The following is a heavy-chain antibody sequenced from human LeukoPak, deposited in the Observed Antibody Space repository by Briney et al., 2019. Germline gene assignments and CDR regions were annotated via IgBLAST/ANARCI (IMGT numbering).Heavy chain of an antibody. J-gene: IGHJ3*01. CDR2: RHISGST. CDR1: GGSISAFY. Sequence: SGTLSLTCTVSGGSISAFYWSWLRQPPGKELEWISYRHISGSTGYNPSLESRVTISIDTSNNQLSLRVTSVTAADTAVYYCAKHTRYGHYNPNDVWGQGTLVTVST. CDR3: AKHTRYGHYNPNDV. V-gene: IGHV4-4*09. D-gene: IGHD5-24*01.